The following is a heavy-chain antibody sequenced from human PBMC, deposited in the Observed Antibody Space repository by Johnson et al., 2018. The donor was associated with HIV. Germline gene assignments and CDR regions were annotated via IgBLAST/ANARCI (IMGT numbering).Heavy chain of an antibody. Sequence: QVQLVESGGGLVKPGGSLRLSCAASGFTFSDYYMSWIRQAPGKGLEWVSVIYSGGSTYYADSVKGRFTISRDNAKNALYLQMNSLRVEDTAIYYCARGWGGQQPIWGQGTMVTVSS. J-gene: IGHJ3*02. CDR2: IYSGGST. CDR3: ARGWGGQQPI. V-gene: IGHV3-11*01. D-gene: IGHD3-16*01. CDR1: GFTFSDYY.